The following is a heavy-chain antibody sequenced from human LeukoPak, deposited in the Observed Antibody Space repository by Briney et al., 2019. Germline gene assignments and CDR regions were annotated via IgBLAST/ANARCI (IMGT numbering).Heavy chain of an antibody. V-gene: IGHV4-38-2*02. Sequence: SETLSLTCSVSGMSITSRHYWGWIRQPPGKGLEWIGSTSHSDSPYYNPSLESRVTISLDTSRNQFSLKLTSVTAADTAVYYCARGTYYDSSPRAFDVWGQGTMVPVSS. CDR3: ARGTYYDSSPRAFDV. CDR2: TSHSDSP. CDR1: GMSITSRHY. J-gene: IGHJ3*01. D-gene: IGHD3-3*01.